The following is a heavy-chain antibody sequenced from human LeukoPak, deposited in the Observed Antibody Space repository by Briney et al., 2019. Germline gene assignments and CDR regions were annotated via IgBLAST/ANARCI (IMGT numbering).Heavy chain of an antibody. V-gene: IGHV3-23*01. J-gene: IGHJ4*02. CDR3: AKDRYYGSGSIKYFDY. CDR1: GFTFSSYA. CDR2: ISGSGGRT. D-gene: IGHD3-10*01. Sequence: GGSLRLSCSASGFTFSSYAMSWVRQAPGKGLEWVSGISGSGGRTYYADSVKGRFTISRDHSKNTLYLRMNSLRAEDTAVYYCAKDRYYGSGSIKYFDYWGQGTLVTVSS.